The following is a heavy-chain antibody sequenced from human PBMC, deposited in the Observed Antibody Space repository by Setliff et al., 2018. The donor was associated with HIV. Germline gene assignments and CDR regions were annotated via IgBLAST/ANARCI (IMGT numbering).Heavy chain of an antibody. CDR1: GYAFTGYY. CDR3: ARGRSRGEVHRDHGYFQH. J-gene: IGHJ1*01. CDR2: INPNTGKT. D-gene: IGHD3-16*01. V-gene: IGHV1-8*02. Sequence: ASVKVSCKASGYAFTGYYMHWVRQAPGQGLEWMGWINPNTGKTVYAQKFQGRVTMTNNASISTAYMELSSLRSEDTAVYYCARGRSRGEVHRDHGYFQHWGQGSLVTVSS.